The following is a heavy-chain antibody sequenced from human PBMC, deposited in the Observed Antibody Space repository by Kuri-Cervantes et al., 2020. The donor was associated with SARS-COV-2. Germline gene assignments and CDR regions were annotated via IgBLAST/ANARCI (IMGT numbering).Heavy chain of an antibody. CDR1: GYTFTGYY. V-gene: IGHV5-51*01. D-gene: IGHD4-17*01. CDR2: IYPGDSDT. J-gene: IGHJ6*03. Sequence: KVSCKASGYTFTGYYMHWVRQMPGKGLEWMGIIYPGDSDTRYSPSFQGQVIISADKSISTAFLQWSSLKASDTAMYYCARRAYGEQVDYYYMDVWGKGTTVTVSS. CDR3: ARRAYGEQVDYYYMDV.